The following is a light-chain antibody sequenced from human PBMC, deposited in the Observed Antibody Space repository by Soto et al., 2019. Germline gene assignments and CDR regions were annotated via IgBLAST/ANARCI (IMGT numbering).Light chain of an antibody. CDR1: QNIRTK. J-gene: IGKJ5*01. V-gene: IGKV3-15*01. Sequence: EIVMTQSPATLSVSPGEGATLSCRASQNIRTKLAWYQQKPGQAPRLLISGASTRATGIPVRFSGSGSGTELALAISSLQSEDFAVYYCQQYENWPSITFGQGTRLEI. CDR2: GAS. CDR3: QQYENWPSIT.